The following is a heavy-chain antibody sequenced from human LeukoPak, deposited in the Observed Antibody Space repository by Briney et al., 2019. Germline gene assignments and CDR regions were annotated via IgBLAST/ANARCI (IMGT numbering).Heavy chain of an antibody. J-gene: IGHJ5*02. CDR2: IYYSGST. Sequence: SETLSLTCTASGGTISSYYWSWIRQPPGKGLEWIGYIYYSGSTNYNPSLKSRVTISVDTSKNQFSLKLSSVTAADTAVYYCAKQGGIAAAGYNWFDPWGQGTLVTVSS. D-gene: IGHD6-13*01. CDR1: GGTISSYY. V-gene: IGHV4-59*01. CDR3: AKQGGIAAAGYNWFDP.